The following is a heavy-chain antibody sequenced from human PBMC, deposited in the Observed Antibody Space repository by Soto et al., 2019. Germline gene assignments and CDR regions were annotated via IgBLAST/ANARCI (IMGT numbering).Heavy chain of an antibody. J-gene: IGHJ2*01. V-gene: IGHV1-69*12. CDR3: ARGNHRWLQLWYFDL. Sequence: QVQLVQSGAEVKKPGSSVTVSCKASGGTFSSYTISWVRQAPGQGLEWMGGIIPIFGTANYAQKFQGRVTITADESTSTAYIELSSLRSEDTDVYYCARGNHRWLQLWYFDLWGRGTLVTVSS. CDR2: IIPIFGTA. D-gene: IGHD5-12*01. CDR1: GGTFSSYT.